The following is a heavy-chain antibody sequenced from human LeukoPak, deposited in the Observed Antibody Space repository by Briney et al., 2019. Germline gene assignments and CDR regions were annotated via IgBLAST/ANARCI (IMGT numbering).Heavy chain of an antibody. J-gene: IGHJ5*02. CDR2: INHSGST. CDR1: GGSFSGYY. CDR3: ARAINP. Sequence: SGTLSLTCAVYGGSFSGYYWSWIRRPPGKGLEWIGEINHSGSTNYNPSLKSRVTISVDTSKNQFSLKLSSVTAADTAVYYCARAINPWGQGTLVTVSS. V-gene: IGHV4-34*09.